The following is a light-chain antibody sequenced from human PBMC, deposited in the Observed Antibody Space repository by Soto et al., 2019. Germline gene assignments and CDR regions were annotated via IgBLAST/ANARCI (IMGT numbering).Light chain of an antibody. CDR1: SSDVGGYNY. CDR2: DVS. J-gene: IGLJ1*01. Sequence: QSVLTQPASVSGSPGQSITISCTGTSSDVGGYNYVSWYQQHPGKAPKLMIYDVSNRPSGISNRFSGSKSGNTASLTISGLQAEAEADYYCSSYTGSSTYVFGTGTKVTVL. V-gene: IGLV2-14*01. CDR3: SSYTGSSTYV.